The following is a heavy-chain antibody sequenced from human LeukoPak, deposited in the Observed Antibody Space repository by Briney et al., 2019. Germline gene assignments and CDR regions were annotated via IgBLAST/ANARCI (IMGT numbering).Heavy chain of an antibody. Sequence: QPGRSLRLSCAASGFTFSSYAMHWVRQAPGKGLEWVAVIWYDGSIKYYAESVKGRFTISRDNSKNTLYLQMNSLRAEDTAVYYCARMSASYLDYWGQGTLVIVSS. CDR3: ARMSASYLDY. J-gene: IGHJ4*02. V-gene: IGHV3-33*08. D-gene: IGHD3-3*01. CDR2: IWYDGSIK. CDR1: GFTFSSYA.